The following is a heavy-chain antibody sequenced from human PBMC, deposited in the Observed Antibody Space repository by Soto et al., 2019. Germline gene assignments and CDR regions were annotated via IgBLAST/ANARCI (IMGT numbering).Heavy chain of an antibody. CDR3: ARTMTASTVTFDY. CDR2: IYYSGST. CDR1: GGCISSYY. D-gene: IGHD4-17*01. Sequence: SETLSLTCTVSGGCISSYYWSWIWQPPGKGLEWIGYIYYSGSTNYNPSLKSRVTISVDTSKNQFSLKLSSVTAADTAVYYCARTMTASTVTFDYWGQGTLVTVSS. J-gene: IGHJ4*02. V-gene: IGHV4-59*01.